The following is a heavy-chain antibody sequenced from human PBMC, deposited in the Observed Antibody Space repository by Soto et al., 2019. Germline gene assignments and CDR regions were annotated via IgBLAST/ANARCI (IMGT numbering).Heavy chain of an antibody. CDR3: ASRGYSYGFSLGMDV. J-gene: IGHJ6*02. CDR2: IYYSGST. Sequence: QVQLQESGPGLVKPSQTLSLTCTASGGSISSGGYYWSWIRQHPGKGLEWIGYIYYSGSTYYNPSLKSRVTXSXXXSXXQFSLKLSSVTAADTAVYYCASRGYSYGFSLGMDVWGQGTTVTVSS. CDR1: GGSISSGGYY. V-gene: IGHV4-31*03. D-gene: IGHD5-18*01.